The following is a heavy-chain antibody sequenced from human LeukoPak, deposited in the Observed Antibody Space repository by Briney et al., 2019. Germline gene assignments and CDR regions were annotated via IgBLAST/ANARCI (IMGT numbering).Heavy chain of an antibody. CDR3: ARSGNRFDQ. D-gene: IGHD2/OR15-2a*01. Sequence: GGSLRLSCAASGFIFSDYSMNWVRQAPGKGLKWISYISSSSSTMYYADSVKGRFTISRDNDKNLLYLQMNSLRDEDTAVYFCARSGNRFDQWGQGTLVTVSS. CDR2: ISSSSSTM. J-gene: IGHJ4*02. CDR1: GFIFSDYS. V-gene: IGHV3-48*02.